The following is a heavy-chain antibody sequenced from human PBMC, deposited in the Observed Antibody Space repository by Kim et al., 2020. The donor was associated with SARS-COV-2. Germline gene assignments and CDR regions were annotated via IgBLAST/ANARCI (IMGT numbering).Heavy chain of an antibody. V-gene: IGHV4-31*03. Sequence: SETLSLTCTVSGGSISSGGYYWSWIRQHPGKGLEWIGYIYYSGSTYYNPSLKSRVTISVDTSKNQFSLKLSSVTAADTAVYYCASSPDRTNWFDPWGQGTLVTVSS. CDR3: ASSPDRTNWFDP. J-gene: IGHJ5*02. CDR1: GGSISSGGYY. CDR2: IYYSGST.